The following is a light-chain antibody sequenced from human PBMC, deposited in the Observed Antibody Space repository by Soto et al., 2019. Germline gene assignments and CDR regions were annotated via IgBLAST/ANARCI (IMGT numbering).Light chain of an antibody. CDR1: QGLGTN. CDR3: QQYNHSPLS. CDR2: AAS. V-gene: IGKV3-15*01. Sequence: TVMTQSPATLSVSPGERATLSCRASQGLGTNLAWYQQRPGQAPRLLIYAASTRATGVPARFSGSGSETEFTLTITTLQSEDFAVYYRQQYNHSPLSFGVGTKVEIK. J-gene: IGKJ4*01.